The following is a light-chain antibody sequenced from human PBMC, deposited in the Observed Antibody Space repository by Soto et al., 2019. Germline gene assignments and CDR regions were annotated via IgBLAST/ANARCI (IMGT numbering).Light chain of an antibody. CDR2: AVT. Sequence: QSALTQPASVSGSPGQSITISCTGTSSDVGGYNYVSWYTKHPGKAPKLMIYAVTDRPSGVSSRFSGSKSGNTASLTISGLQAEDEADYYCSSYTSSSTLFGTGTKLTVL. CDR3: SSYTSSSTL. J-gene: IGLJ1*01. V-gene: IGLV2-14*01. CDR1: SSDVGGYNY.